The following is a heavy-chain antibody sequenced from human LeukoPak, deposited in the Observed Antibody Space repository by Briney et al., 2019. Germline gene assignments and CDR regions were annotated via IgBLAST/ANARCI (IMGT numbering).Heavy chain of an antibody. Sequence: SQTLSPTCAISGDSFSTNSVAWNWIRQSPSRGLEWLGRTYYRSKFYNDYAVSVKGRITINPDTSKNQFSLQLSSVTPEDTAVYYCARGRNSGFDYWGQGTLVTVSS. CDR2: TYYRSKFYN. V-gene: IGHV6-1*01. J-gene: IGHJ4*02. CDR1: GDSFSTNSVA. D-gene: IGHD6-19*01. CDR3: ARGRNSGFDY.